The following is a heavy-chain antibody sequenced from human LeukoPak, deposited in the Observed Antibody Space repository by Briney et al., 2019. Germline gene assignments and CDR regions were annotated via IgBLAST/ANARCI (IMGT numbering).Heavy chain of an antibody. J-gene: IGHJ4*02. V-gene: IGHV3-74*01. CDR3: VRDGDDYNFDY. CDR2: VKGDGTFT. D-gene: IGHD5-24*01. CDR1: GFTFSNYW. Sequence: GGSLTLSCAASGFTFSNYWMHWVRQAPGKGLVWVSRVKGDGTFTNYAGSVKGRFTISRDNAKYTLYLQMHSLRAEDTAIYYCVRDGDDYNFDYWGQGSLVTVSS.